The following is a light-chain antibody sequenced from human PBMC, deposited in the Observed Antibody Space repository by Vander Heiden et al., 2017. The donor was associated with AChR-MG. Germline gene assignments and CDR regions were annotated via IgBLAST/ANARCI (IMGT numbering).Light chain of an antibody. V-gene: IGLV2-14*03. J-gene: IGLJ2*01. CDR2: DIN. Sequence: QSALTQPAPVSGSPGQSIPTPCTGTRRDVGGYNFVSWYQHHPGKAPKLVIYDINDRPSGISNRFSGSKSGNTASLTIAGLQAEDEADYYCSSYTSSSTVVFGGGTKLTVL. CDR3: SSYTSSSTVV. CDR1: RRDVGGYNF.